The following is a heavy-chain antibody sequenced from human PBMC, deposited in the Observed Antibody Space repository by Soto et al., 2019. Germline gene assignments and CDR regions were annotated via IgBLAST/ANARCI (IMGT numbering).Heavy chain of an antibody. CDR1: GGSISSYY. J-gene: IGHJ4*02. Sequence: LSLTCTVSGGSISSYYWSWIRQPPGKGLEWIGYMYYSGSTNYNPSLKSRVTISVDTSKNQFSLKLSSVTAADTAVYYCGGKNYDSSGYFDYWGQGTLVTVSS. V-gene: IGHV4-59*01. CDR3: GGKNYDSSGYFDY. CDR2: MYYSGST. D-gene: IGHD3-22*01.